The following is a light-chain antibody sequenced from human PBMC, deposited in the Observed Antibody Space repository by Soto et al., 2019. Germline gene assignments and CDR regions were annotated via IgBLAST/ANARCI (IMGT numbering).Light chain of an antibody. CDR1: QFITTW. CDR2: AAS. Sequence: DVRMTQSPSSASASVVDRFTITFPASQFITTWLAWYQQKSGKAPNLLIYAASNLQSGVPSRFGGSGSGTEFTLTISSLQPEDFATYYCQQSNSYPITFGPGTRLEIK. V-gene: IGKV1-12*01. CDR3: QQSNSYPIT. J-gene: IGKJ5*01.